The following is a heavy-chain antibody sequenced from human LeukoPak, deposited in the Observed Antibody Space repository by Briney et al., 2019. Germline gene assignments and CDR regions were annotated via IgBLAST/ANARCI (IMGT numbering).Heavy chain of an antibody. J-gene: IGHJ6*02. CDR2: ISYDGSNK. Sequence: GGSLRLSCAASGFTFSSYGMHWVRQAPGKGLEWVAVISYDGSNKYYADSVKGRFTISRDNSKNTLCLQMNSLRAEDTAVYYCAKDRYASSGWYGGYYYGMDVWGQGTTVTVSS. V-gene: IGHV3-30*18. CDR3: AKDRYASSGWYGGYYYGMDV. D-gene: IGHD6-19*01. CDR1: GFTFSSYG.